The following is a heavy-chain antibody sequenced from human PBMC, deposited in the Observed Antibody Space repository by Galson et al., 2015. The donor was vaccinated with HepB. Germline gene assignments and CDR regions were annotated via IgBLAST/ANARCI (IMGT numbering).Heavy chain of an antibody. CDR1: GFIFSNYA. CDR2: IGGSGGRT. V-gene: IGHV3-23*01. D-gene: IGHD3-10*01. J-gene: IGHJ4*02. CDR3: AQGGLMVRGVIIPRLVHFDY. Sequence: SLRLSCAASGFIFSNYAMSWVRQAPGKGLEWVSAIGGSGGRTYYADSVKGRFTISRDNSKNTLYLQMNSLRAEDTAVYYCAQGGLMVRGVIIPRLVHFDYWGQGTLVPVSS.